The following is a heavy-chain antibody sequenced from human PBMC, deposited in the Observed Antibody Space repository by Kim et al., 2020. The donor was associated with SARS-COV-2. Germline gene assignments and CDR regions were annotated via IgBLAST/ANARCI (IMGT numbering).Heavy chain of an antibody. CDR3: AGQPHSSGGLIDY. J-gene: IGHJ4*02. CDR2: IYSGGSA. D-gene: IGHD6-19*01. Sequence: GGSLRLSCAASGFTVGGNHMSWVRQAPGKGLEWVSVIYSGGSASYADSVKGRFTISRDNSKKTLYLQMNSLRVEDTAVYHCAGQPHSSGGLIDYWGQGT. CDR1: GFTVGGNH. V-gene: IGHV3-53*01.